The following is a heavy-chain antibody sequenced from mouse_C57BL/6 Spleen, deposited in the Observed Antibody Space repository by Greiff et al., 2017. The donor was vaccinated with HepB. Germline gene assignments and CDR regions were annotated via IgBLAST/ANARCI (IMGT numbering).Heavy chain of an antibody. V-gene: IGHV1-59*01. Sequence: QVQLQQSGAELVRPGTSVKLSCKASGYTFTSYWMHWVKQRPGQGLEWIGVIDPSDSYSNYNQKFKGKATLTVDTSSSTAYMQLSSLTSEDSAVYYCAREADYDNDKDCDYWGQGTTLTVSS. D-gene: IGHD2-4*01. J-gene: IGHJ2*01. CDR1: GYTFTSYW. CDR2: IDPSDSYS. CDR3: AREADYDNDKDCDY.